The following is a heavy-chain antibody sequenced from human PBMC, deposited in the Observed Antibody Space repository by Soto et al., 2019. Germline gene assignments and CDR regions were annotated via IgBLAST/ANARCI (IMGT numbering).Heavy chain of an antibody. J-gene: IGHJ6*02. CDR2: IIPVLGVT. CDR3: ARRRYCGVDCYNKFYYGMDV. V-gene: IGHV1-69*02. CDR1: GSTFSSYT. D-gene: IGHD2-21*02. Sequence: QVQLVQSGAEVRKPGSSVEVSCMASGSTFSSYTVNWVRQAPGQGLEWIGRIIPVLGVTHYARRFQGRVPIHADSSRKTAYMELTSLTSEATAVYYCARRRYCGVDCYNKFYYGMDVWGQGTTVTVSS.